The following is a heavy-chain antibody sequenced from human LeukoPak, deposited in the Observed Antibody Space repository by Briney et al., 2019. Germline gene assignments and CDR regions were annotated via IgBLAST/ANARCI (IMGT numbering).Heavy chain of an antibody. D-gene: IGHD3-16*01. J-gene: IGHJ4*02. V-gene: IGHV3-48*03. Sequence: PGGSLRLSCAASGFTFSSYEMNWVRQAPGKGLDWVSYISSGGSTINYADSVKGRLTISRDNSKNTLFLQTNSLRAEDTAVYYCATNQIMIREYYFDYWGQGTLVTVSS. CDR1: GFTFSSYE. CDR2: ISSGGSTI. CDR3: ATNQIMIREYYFDY.